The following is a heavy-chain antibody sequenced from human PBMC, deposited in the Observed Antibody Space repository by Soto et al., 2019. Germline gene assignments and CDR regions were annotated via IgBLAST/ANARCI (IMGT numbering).Heavy chain of an antibody. CDR3: AKGTSERCYSSLDT. Sequence: EVQLLDSGGGLVQPGGSLRLSCVVSGFTFRSYAINWVRQAPGKGLEWVSVISGSGSSSYYADSVKGRFTISRDDSKNRLYLQMNSLIVEDTAVYYSAKGTSERCYSSLDTCGQGTLVTVSS. D-gene: IGHD2-21*01. V-gene: IGHV3-23*01. CDR2: ISGSGSSS. J-gene: IGHJ5*02. CDR1: GFTFRSYA.